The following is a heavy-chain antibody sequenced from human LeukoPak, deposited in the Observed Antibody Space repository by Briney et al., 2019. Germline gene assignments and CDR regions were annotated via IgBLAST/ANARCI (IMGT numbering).Heavy chain of an antibody. CDR3: ARGGSYPLDY. V-gene: IGHV6-1*01. D-gene: IGHD1-26*01. CDR2: TYYRSKRYR. CDR1: GDSVSNNSAA. J-gene: IGHJ4*02. Sequence: SQTLSLTFAISGDSVSNNSAAWNWIRQSPSRGLEWLGSTYYRSKRYRGYAVSVKSRITINPDTSKNQFSLQLNSVTPEDTAVYYCARGGSYPLDYWGQGTLVTVSS.